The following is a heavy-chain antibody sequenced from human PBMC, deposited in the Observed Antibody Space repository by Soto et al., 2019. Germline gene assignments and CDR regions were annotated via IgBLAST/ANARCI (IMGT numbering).Heavy chain of an antibody. CDR1: GGSFSGYY. Sequence: SETLSLTCAVYGGSFSGYYWNWIRQSPGKGLEWIGYIYYSGSTHYNPSLKSRVTTSVDTSKNQFSLKLSSVTAADTAVYYCARVPSPWGQVTLVTVSS. CDR3: ARVPSP. CDR2: IYYSGST. V-gene: IGHV4-59*12. J-gene: IGHJ5*02.